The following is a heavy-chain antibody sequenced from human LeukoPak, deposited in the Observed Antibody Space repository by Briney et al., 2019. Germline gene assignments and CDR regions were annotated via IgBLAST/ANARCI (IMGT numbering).Heavy chain of an antibody. CDR1: CGSISSYY. J-gene: IGHJ3*01. V-gene: IGHV4-4*07. D-gene: IGHD5/OR15-5a*01. Sequence: IPSQTLSLTCTVSCGSISSYYWTWIRQPAGKGLEWIGRIYSSGTTNYSPSLKSRFTMSVDTSKNHFSLKLSSVTAADTAIYYCAREGLYDAFDVWGQGTMVTVSS. CDR3: AREGLYDAFDV. CDR2: IYSSGTT.